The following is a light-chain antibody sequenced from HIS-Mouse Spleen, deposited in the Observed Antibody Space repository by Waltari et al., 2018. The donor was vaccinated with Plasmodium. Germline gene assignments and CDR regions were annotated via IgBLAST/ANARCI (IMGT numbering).Light chain of an antibody. CDR3: QQYNSYWT. V-gene: IGKV1-5*03. J-gene: IGKJ1*01. Sequence: DIQMTQSPSTLSASVGDRVTITCRASQSISSWLAWYQQKQGEAPKLLIYKASSVESGVPSRYSGSGSGTEFALTISSLQPDDFATYYCQQYNSYWTFGQGTKVEIK. CDR1: QSISSW. CDR2: KAS.